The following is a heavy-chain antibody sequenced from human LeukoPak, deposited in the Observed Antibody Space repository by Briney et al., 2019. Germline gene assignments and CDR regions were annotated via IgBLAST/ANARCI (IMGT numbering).Heavy chain of an antibody. J-gene: IGHJ4*02. CDR2: IYYSGST. V-gene: IGHV4-39*02. Sequence: SETLSLTCIVSGGSISSGGHYWGWIRQPPGKGLEWIGSIYYSGSTYYNPSLNSRVTMFIDMSKNHFSLKMSSVAATDTAVYYCARLVCGGGSCPAEFDYWGQGTLVTVSS. CDR1: GGSISSGGHY. CDR3: ARLVCGGGSCPAEFDY. D-gene: IGHD2-15*01.